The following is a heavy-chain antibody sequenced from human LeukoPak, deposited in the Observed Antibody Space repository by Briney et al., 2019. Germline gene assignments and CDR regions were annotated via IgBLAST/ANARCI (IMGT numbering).Heavy chain of an antibody. CDR2: IYSGGST. CDR3: ARDRFTMIVGDDGEYFQH. V-gene: IGHV3-66*01. D-gene: IGHD3-22*01. CDR1: GFTFTTYA. Sequence: GGSLRLSCGASGFTFTTYAMTWVRQAPGKGLEWVSVIYSGGSTYYADSVKGRFTISRDNSKNTLYLQMNSLRAEDTAVYYCARDRFTMIVGDDGEYFQHWGQGTLVTVSS. J-gene: IGHJ1*01.